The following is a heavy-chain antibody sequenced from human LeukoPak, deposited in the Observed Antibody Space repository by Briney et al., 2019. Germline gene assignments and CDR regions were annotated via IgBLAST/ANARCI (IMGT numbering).Heavy chain of an antibody. V-gene: IGHV3-9*01. D-gene: IGHD1-1*01. CDR2: ISWNSGSI. J-gene: IGHJ4*02. CDR3: ARGQTGTMNY. CDR1: GFTFDDYA. Sequence: GGSLRLSCAASGFTFDDYAMHWVRQAPGKGLEWVSGISWNSGSIGYADSVKGRFTISRDNAKNSLYLQMNSLRAEDTAVYYCARGQTGTMNYWGQGTLVTVSP.